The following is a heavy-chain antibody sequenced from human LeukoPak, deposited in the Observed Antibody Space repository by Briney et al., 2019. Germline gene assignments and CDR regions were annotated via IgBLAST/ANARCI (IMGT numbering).Heavy chain of an antibody. V-gene: IGHV4-30-2*01. CDR3: ARLSYSYYFDF. D-gene: IGHD3-16*02. CDR2: ISPSGIT. CDR1: GDSIDRGGYS. J-gene: IGHJ4*02. Sequence: TLSLTCGISGDSIDRGGYSWSWMRQPPGRGLEWIGTISPSGITYYTASLRGRVTISKDTSQDQFSLALTSVMAADTALYFCARLSYSYYFDFWGRGSLVTVSS.